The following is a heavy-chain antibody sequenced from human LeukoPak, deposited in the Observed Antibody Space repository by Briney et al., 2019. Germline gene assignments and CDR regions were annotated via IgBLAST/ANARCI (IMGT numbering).Heavy chain of an antibody. V-gene: IGHV3-23*01. J-gene: IGHJ6*03. CDR3: AKAGWEDTAMGLGENYMGV. CDR1: GFTFSSYA. D-gene: IGHD5-18*01. Sequence: GGSLRLSCAASGFTFSSYAMSWVRQAPGKGLEWVSAISGSGGSTYYADSVKGRFTISRDNSKNTLYLQMNSLRAEDTAVYYCAKAGWEDTAMGLGENYMGVWGKGTTVTVSS. CDR2: ISGSGGST.